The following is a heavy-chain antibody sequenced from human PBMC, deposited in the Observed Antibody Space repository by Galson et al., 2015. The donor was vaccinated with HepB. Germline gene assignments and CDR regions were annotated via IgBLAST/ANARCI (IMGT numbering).Heavy chain of an antibody. V-gene: IGHV3-23*01. CDR3: AKELYIDGYRGLDY. D-gene: IGHD5-18*01. Sequence: SLRLSCAASGFTFSNYVMTWVRQAPGKGLEWVSTISSGGSIYYRDSVKGRFTVSRDNSKNTLYLQISSLRAEDAAIYYCAKELYIDGYRGLDYWGQGTLVTVSS. J-gene: IGHJ4*02. CDR1: GFTFSNYV. CDR2: ISSGGSI.